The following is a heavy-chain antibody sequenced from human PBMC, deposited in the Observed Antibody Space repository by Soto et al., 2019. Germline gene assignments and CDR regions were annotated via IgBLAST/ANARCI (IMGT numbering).Heavy chain of an antibody. CDR3: ARVRREFDTSGPVDY. V-gene: IGHV4-34*01. Sequence: SETLSLTCAVYGGSFSGYYWSWIRQPPGKGLEWIGEINHSGSTNYNPSLQSRVTMSVDRSRNQFSLKLNSVTAADTAVYYCARVRREFDTSGPVDYWGQGTLVTVSS. CDR2: INHSGST. CDR1: GGSFSGYY. D-gene: IGHD3-10*01. J-gene: IGHJ4*02.